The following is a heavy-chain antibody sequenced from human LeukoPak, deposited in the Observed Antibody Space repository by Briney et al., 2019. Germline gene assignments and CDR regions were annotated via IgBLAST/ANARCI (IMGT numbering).Heavy chain of an antibody. Sequence: SETLSLTCTVSGGSISSYYWSWIRQPAGKGLEWIGRIYTSGSTNYNPSLKSRVTMSVDTSKNQFSLKLSSVTAADTAVYYCARGGPSSSLNWFDPWGQGTLVTVSS. CDR3: ARGGPSSSLNWFDP. V-gene: IGHV4-4*07. CDR1: GGSISSYY. CDR2: IYTSGST. J-gene: IGHJ5*02. D-gene: IGHD6-13*01.